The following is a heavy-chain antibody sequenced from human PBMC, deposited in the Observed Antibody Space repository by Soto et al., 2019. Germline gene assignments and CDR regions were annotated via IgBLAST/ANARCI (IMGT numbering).Heavy chain of an antibody. D-gene: IGHD3-22*01. V-gene: IGHV4-31*02. Sequence: PSETLSLTCTVSGGSISSGGYYWSWIRQHPGKGLEWIGYIYYSGSTYYNPSLKSRVTISVDTSKNQFSLKLSSVTAADTAVYYCARDRDYDSSGYYSVSDYWGQGTLVTVSS. J-gene: IGHJ4*02. CDR1: GGSISSGGYY. CDR3: ARDRDYDSSGYYSVSDY. CDR2: IYYSGST.